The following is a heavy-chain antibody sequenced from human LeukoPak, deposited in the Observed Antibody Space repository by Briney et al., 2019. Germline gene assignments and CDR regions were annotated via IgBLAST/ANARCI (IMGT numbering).Heavy chain of an antibody. Sequence: ASVKVSCKASGYIFTGYKMHWVRQAPGQGLEWMGWINPSSGGTNYAQKFQGRVTMGRDTSISTAYMELSRLTSDDTAVYYCARDPSAMVRGVIIYGVDVWGQGTTATVSS. V-gene: IGHV1-2*02. CDR1: GYIFTGYK. CDR2: INPSSGGT. J-gene: IGHJ6*02. D-gene: IGHD3-10*01. CDR3: ARDPSAMVRGVIIYGVDV.